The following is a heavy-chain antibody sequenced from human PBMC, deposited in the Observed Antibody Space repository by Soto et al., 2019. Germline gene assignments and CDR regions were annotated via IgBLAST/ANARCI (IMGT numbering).Heavy chain of an antibody. D-gene: IGHD3-16*02. Sequence: EVQLVESGGGLVQPGRSLRLSCAASGFTFDDYAMHWVRQAPGKGLERVSGISWNSSSIGYADSVQGRFTIPRDNVKNARYLHMNSVRAEDTALYYCAKDKIAFVGVIDNDAFISAAKGQWSPSLQ. CDR1: GFTFDDYA. J-gene: IGHJ3*02. CDR2: ISWNSSSI. CDR3: AKDKIAFVGVIDNDAFIS. V-gene: IGHV3-9*01.